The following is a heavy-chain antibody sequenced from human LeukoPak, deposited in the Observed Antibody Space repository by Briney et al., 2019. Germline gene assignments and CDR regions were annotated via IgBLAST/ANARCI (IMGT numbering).Heavy chain of an antibody. V-gene: IGHV1-8*03. J-gene: IGHJ4*02. Sequence: ASVKVSCKASGYTFTSYDINWVRQATGQGLEWMGWMNPNSGNTGYAQKFQGRVTITRNTSISTAYMELSSLRSEDTAVYYCARSSGYSGYFDYWGQVTLVTVSS. CDR3: ARSSGYSGYFDY. CDR1: GYTFTSYD. CDR2: MNPNSGNT. D-gene: IGHD3-22*01.